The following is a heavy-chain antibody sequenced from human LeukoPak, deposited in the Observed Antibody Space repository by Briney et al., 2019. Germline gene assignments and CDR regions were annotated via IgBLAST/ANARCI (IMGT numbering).Heavy chain of an antibody. CDR2: IYYSGST. J-gene: IGHJ6*04. CDR3: VRDYATPYYYGMDV. V-gene: IGHV4-31*03. D-gene: IGHD2-15*01. Sequence: SETLSLTCTVSGGSISSGGYYWSWIRQHPGKGLEWIGYIYYSGSTYYNPSLKSRVTISVDTSKNQFSLKLSSVTAADTAVYYCVRDYATPYYYGMDVWGKGTTVTVSS. CDR1: GGSISSGGYY.